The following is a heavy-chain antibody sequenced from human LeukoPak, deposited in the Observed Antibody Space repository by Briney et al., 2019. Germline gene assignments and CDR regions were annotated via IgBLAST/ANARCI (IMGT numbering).Heavy chain of an antibody. Sequence: GASVKVSCKASGYTFTGYYMHWVRQAPGQGLEWMGWINPNSGGTNYAQKFQGSVTMTRDTSTRTVYMELSSLRSEDTAVYYCARSGLLAAAGGPFDYWGQGTLVTVSS. J-gene: IGHJ4*02. V-gene: IGHV1-2*02. CDR2: INPNSGGT. CDR3: ARSGLLAAAGGPFDY. D-gene: IGHD6-13*01. CDR1: GYTFTGYY.